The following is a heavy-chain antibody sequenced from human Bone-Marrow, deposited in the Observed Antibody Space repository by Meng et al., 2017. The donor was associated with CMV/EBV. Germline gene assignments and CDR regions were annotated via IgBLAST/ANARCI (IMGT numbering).Heavy chain of an antibody. J-gene: IGHJ4*02. CDR2: ISYDGSNK. CDR1: GFTFSSYA. CDR3: ARDLEYYYDSSGYSGFVY. Sequence: GGSLRLSCAVAGFTFSSYAMHWVRQAPGKGLEWVAVISYDGSNKYNADSVKGRFTISRDNAKNSLYLQMNSLRAEDTAVYYCARDLEYYYDSSGYSGFVYWGQGTLVTVSS. V-gene: IGHV3-30-3*01. D-gene: IGHD3-22*01.